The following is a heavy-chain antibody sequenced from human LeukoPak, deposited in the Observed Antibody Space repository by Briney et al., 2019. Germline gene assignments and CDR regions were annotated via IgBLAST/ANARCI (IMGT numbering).Heavy chain of an antibody. CDR1: GFIFSNYG. D-gene: IGHD6-19*01. CDR3: ARGGSLGY. CDR2: IDYNGRKT. J-gene: IGHJ4*02. Sequence: HPGGSLRLSCAASGFIFSNYGMHWLRQAPGKGPEWVTGIDYNGRKTYYADSVKGRFTLSRDDSKSTLYLQMNSLRSEDTAVYYCARGGSLGYWGQGTLVTVSS. V-gene: IGHV3-30*12.